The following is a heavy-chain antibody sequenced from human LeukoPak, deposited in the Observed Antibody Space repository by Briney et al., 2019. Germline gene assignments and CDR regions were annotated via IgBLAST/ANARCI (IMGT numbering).Heavy chain of an antibody. Sequence: PGGSLRLSCAASGCTFGSYGMHWVRQAPGKGLEGVAVIPYDGSNRYYADSVKGRFTISKDNSKNTLYLQMNSLRTENTAVYYCARNPPRAGVLPTIRRSFTTSAYWGQGTLVTVSS. CDR2: IPYDGSNR. D-gene: IGHD5-12*01. CDR1: GCTFGSYG. J-gene: IGHJ4*02. V-gene: IGHV3-30*03. CDR3: ARNPPRAGVLPTIRRSFTTSAY.